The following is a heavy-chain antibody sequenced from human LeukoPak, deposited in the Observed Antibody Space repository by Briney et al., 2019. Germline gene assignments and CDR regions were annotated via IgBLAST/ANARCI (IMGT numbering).Heavy chain of an antibody. CDR1: RFTFDDYA. V-gene: IGHV3-9*01. Sequence: GGSLRPSCAASRFTFDDYAMHWVRQAPGKGLEWVSGISWNSGSIGYADSVKGRFTISRDNAKNSLYLQMNSLRAEDTALYYCAKGAYSSSWGRNWFDPWGQGTLVTVSS. J-gene: IGHJ5*02. CDR3: AKGAYSSSWGRNWFDP. CDR2: ISWNSGSI. D-gene: IGHD6-13*01.